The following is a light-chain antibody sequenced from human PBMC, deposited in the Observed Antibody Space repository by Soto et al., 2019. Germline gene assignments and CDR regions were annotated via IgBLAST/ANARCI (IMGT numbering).Light chain of an antibody. V-gene: IGLV1-47*02. CDR3: AAWDDSLSVHVV. J-gene: IGLJ2*01. Sequence: QSVLTQPPPASGTPGQRVTISCSGSSSNIGSNYVYWYQQLPGTAPKLLIYSNNQRPSGVPDRFSGSKSGTSASLAISGLRSEDEADYYCAAWDDSLSVHVVFGGGTQLTVL. CDR1: SSNIGSNY. CDR2: SNN.